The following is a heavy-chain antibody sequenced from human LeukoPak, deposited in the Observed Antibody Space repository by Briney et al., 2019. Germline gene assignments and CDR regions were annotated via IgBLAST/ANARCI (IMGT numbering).Heavy chain of an antibody. CDR3: AKDYEAHDYAAFDI. CDR1: GFTFDDYA. V-gene: IGHV3-9*01. CDR2: ISWNSGSI. J-gene: IGHJ3*02. Sequence: PGGSLRLSCAASGFTFDDYAMHWVRQAPGKGLEWVSGISWNSGSIGYADSVKGRFTISRDNAKNSLYLQMNSLRAEDTALYYCAKDYEAHDYAAFDIWGQGTMVTVSS. D-gene: IGHD4-17*01.